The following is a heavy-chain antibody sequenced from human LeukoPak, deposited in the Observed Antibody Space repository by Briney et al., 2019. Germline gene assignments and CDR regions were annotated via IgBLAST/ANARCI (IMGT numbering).Heavy chain of an antibody. CDR2: INGDGSST. CDR1: GFAFNTYW. CDR3: AREKGSSNYDS. D-gene: IGHD4-11*01. V-gene: IGHV3-74*03. J-gene: IGHJ5*01. Sequence: GGSLRLSCAASGFAFNTYWIHWVRQIPGKVLVWVSRINGDGSSTAYADSVKGRFTISRDNAKNTLYLQMNSLRAEDTAVYYCAREKGSSNYDSWGQGTLVSVSS.